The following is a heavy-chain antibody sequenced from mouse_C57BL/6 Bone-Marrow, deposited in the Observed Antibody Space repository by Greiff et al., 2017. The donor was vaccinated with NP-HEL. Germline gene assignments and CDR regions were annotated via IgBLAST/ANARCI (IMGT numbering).Heavy chain of an antibody. Sequence: VQLQQPGAELVMPGASVKLSCKASGYTFTSYWMHWVKQRPGQGLEWIGEIDPSDSYTNYNQKFKGKSTLTVDKSSSTAYMHLSSLTSEDSAVYYCARDSSYGWYFDVWGTGTTVTVSS. V-gene: IGHV1-69*01. CDR2: IDPSDSYT. CDR1: GYTFTSYW. J-gene: IGHJ1*03. CDR3: ARDSSYGWYFDV. D-gene: IGHD1-1*01.